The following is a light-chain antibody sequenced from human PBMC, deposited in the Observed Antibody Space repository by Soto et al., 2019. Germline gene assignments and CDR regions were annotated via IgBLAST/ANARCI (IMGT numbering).Light chain of an antibody. CDR3: CSYTSSSVV. CDR2: EAS. Sequence: QSALTQPHSVSGSPGESVTISCTGTSSDVGAYNFVSWYQQHPGKAPKLMIYEASKRPSGVSIRFSGSKSGNTASLTISGLQAEDEADYYCCSYTSSSVVFGGGTKLTVL. CDR1: SSDVGAYNF. J-gene: IGLJ2*01. V-gene: IGLV2-23*01.